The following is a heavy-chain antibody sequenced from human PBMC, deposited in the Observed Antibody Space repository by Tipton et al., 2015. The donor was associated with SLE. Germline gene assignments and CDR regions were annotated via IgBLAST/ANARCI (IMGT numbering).Heavy chain of an antibody. V-gene: IGHV4-38-2*01. CDR1: GYSISSGYY. Sequence: TLSLTCAVSGYSISSGYYWGWIRQPPGKGLEWIGYIYYSGSTNYNPSLKSRVTISVDTSKNQFSLKLTSVTAADTAVYYCARAGQWLYSDAFDIWGQGTMVTVSS. D-gene: IGHD6-19*01. J-gene: IGHJ3*02. CDR3: ARAGQWLYSDAFDI. CDR2: IYYSGST.